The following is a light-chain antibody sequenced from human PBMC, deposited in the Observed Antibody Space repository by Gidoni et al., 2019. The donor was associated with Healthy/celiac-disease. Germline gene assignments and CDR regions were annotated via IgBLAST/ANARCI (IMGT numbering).Light chain of an antibody. CDR3: QQYGSSPRIT. CDR2: GAS. Sequence: EIVLTQSPGTLSLSPGERATLSCRASQSVSSSYLAWYQQKPGQAPRLLIYGASSRATGLPDRFSGSGSGTDFTLTISRLEPEDFAVYYCQQYGSSPRITFXGXTKVEIK. J-gene: IGKJ4*01. CDR1: QSVSSSY. V-gene: IGKV3-20*01.